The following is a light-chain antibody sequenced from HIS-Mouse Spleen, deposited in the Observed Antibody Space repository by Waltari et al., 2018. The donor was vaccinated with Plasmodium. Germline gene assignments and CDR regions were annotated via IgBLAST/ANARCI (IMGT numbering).Light chain of an antibody. CDR2: GAS. V-gene: IGKV3D-15*01. Sequence: IVMTHSPATLSVSPGERATLSCRASQSVSSNLAWYQHKPGQAPRLLIYGASTRATAIPARFSGSGSGTEFTLTISSLQTEDFAVYYCQQYNNWSVTFGPGTKVDIK. CDR1: QSVSSN. J-gene: IGKJ3*01. CDR3: QQYNNWSVT.